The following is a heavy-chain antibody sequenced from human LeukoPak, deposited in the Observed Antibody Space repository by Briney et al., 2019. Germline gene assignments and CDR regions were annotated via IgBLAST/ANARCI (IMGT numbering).Heavy chain of an antibody. D-gene: IGHD1-1*01. CDR3: ARLQLEVGTYYYYMDV. Sequence: GGSLRLSCAASGFTFSSYEMNWVRQAPGKGLEWVSYISSSGSTIYYADSVKGRFTISRDNAKNSLYLQMNSLRAEDTAVYYCARLQLEVGTYYYYMDVWGKGTTVTVSS. CDR1: GFTFSSYE. CDR2: ISSSGSTI. J-gene: IGHJ6*03. V-gene: IGHV3-48*03.